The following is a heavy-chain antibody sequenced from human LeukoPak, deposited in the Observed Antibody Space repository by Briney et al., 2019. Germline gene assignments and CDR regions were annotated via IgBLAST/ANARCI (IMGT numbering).Heavy chain of an antibody. J-gene: IGHJ4*02. CDR2: INQNGREN. Sequence: GGYLRLSCEVSGLTFSTYWMTWVRQAPGKGLEWVASINQNGRENYYVDSVKSRFTISRDNAKDSLYLQMNSLRDEDTAVYYCARSLGDDWGQGTLVTVSS. CDR1: GLTFSTYW. CDR3: ARSLGDD. V-gene: IGHV3-7*01. D-gene: IGHD3-16*01.